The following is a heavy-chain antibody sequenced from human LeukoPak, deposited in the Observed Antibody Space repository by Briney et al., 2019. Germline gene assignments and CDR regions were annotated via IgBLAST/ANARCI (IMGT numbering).Heavy chain of an antibody. D-gene: IGHD3-22*01. CDR3: ARAGRFYDSSGYYWYFDY. CDR1: GASISSNYW. V-gene: IGHV4-4*02. J-gene: IGHJ4*02. CDR2: IYHGGNT. Sequence: SESLSLTCAVSGASISSNYWWSWVPQPPGKGLEWIGEIYHGGNTNYNSSLKSRLTMSVDKPKHQFSLKLNSVTAADTAVYYCARAGRFYDSSGYYWYFDYWGQGTLATVSS.